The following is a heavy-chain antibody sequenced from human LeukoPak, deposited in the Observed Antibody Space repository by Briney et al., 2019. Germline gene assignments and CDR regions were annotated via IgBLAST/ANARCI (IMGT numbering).Heavy chain of an antibody. J-gene: IGHJ4*02. CDR1: GFTLGDYA. D-gene: IGHD3-22*01. V-gene: IGHV3-49*01. CDR2: IRSKAYGGTT. Sequence: GGSLRLSCTASGFTLGDYAMSWFRQAPGKGLEWVGFIRSKAYGGTTEYAASVKGRFTISRDGSKSIAYLQMNSLKTEDTAVYYCTRDEPQYYYDSSGYYSYFDYWGQGTLVTVSS. CDR3: TRDEPQYYYDSSGYYSYFDY.